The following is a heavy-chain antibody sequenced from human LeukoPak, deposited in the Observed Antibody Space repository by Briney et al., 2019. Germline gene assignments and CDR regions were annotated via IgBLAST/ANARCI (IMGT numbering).Heavy chain of an antibody. CDR3: ATTVTTHYDY. CDR1: GFTFSNYG. D-gene: IGHD4-17*01. Sequence: GGSLRLSCAASGFTFSNYGIHWVRQAPGKGLEWVAVISYDGSDEYYADSVKGRFTISRDNSKNTLYLQMNSLRGEDTAVYYCATTVTTHYDYWGLGTLVTVSS. CDR2: ISYDGSDE. J-gene: IGHJ4*02. V-gene: IGHV3-30*03.